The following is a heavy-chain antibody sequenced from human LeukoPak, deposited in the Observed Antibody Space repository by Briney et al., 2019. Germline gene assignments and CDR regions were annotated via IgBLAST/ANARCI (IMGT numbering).Heavy chain of an antibody. D-gene: IGHD3-10*01. CDR2: INPNSGGT. CDR1: GYTFIDYY. Sequence: GASVKVSCKASGYTFIDYYIHWLRQAPGQGLEWMGWINPNSGGTNYGQKFQGRVTMTRDTSISTAYMELSRLISDETAVYYCARIRYYYGSGSYSLGYWGQGTLVTVSS. V-gene: IGHV1-2*02. CDR3: ARIRYYYGSGSYSLGY. J-gene: IGHJ4*02.